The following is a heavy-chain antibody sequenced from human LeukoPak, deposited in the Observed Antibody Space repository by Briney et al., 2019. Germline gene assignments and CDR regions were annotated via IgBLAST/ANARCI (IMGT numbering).Heavy chain of an antibody. J-gene: IGHJ4*02. CDR1: GGSISSSSYY. V-gene: IGHV4-39*01. Sequence: SETLSLTCTVSGGSISSSSYYWGWIRQPPGKGLEWIGSIYYSGSTYYNPSLKSRVTISVDTSKNQFSLKLSSVTAADTAVYYCARTLGSYYPPRCFDYWGQGTLVTVSS. D-gene: IGHD1-26*01. CDR2: IYYSGST. CDR3: ARTLGSYYPPRCFDY.